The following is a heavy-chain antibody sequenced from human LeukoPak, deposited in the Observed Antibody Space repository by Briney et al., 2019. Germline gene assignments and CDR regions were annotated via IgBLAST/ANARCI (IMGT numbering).Heavy chain of an antibody. V-gene: IGHV3-48*01. Sequence: GGSLRLSCAGSGFTFSDYSMNWVRQAPGKGLEWVSYISSGSSTIDNADSVKGRFTISRDNAKNSLYLQMNSLRAEDTAVYYCARVYRNEEGFWTPNNYMDVWGKGTTVTVSS. CDR2: ISSGSSTI. CDR3: ARVYRNEEGFWTPNNYMDV. J-gene: IGHJ6*03. CDR1: GFTFSDYS. D-gene: IGHD3/OR15-3a*01.